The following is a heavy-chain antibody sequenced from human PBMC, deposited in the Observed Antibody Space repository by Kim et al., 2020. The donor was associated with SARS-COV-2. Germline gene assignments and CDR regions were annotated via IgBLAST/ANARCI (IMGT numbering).Heavy chain of an antibody. Sequence: SETLSLTCTVSGGSISSYYWSWIRQPPGKGLEWIGYIYYSGSTNYNPSLKSRVTISVDTSKNQFSLKLSSVTAADTAVYYCARLNTQQSYYDILTGYYQGAFDIWGQGTMVTVSS. CDR3: ARLNTQQSYYDILTGYYQGAFDI. V-gene: IGHV4-59*08. CDR2: IYYSGST. J-gene: IGHJ3*02. D-gene: IGHD3-9*01. CDR1: GGSISSYY.